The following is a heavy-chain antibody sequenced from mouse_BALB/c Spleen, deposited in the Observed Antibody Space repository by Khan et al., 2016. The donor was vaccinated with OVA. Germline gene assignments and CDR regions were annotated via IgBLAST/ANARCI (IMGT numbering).Heavy chain of an antibody. Sequence: QVQLKESGPGLVAPSQSLSITCTVSGFSLTTYGVHWVRQPPGKGLEWLGVIWAGGSTNYNSALMSRLSISKYNSKSQAFLKMNSLQTADTAMYYCARAYYYGAWFAYWGQGTLVTVSA. CDR1: GFSLTTYG. CDR3: ARAYYYGAWFAY. J-gene: IGHJ3*01. CDR2: IWAGGST. V-gene: IGHV2-9*02. D-gene: IGHD1-1*01.